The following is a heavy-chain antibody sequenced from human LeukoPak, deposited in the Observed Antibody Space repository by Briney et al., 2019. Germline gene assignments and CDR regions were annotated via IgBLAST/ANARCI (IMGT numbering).Heavy chain of an antibody. CDR2: ISAYNGNT. V-gene: IGHV1-18*01. CDR3: ARDRPGPGIVGATPDFDY. J-gene: IGHJ4*02. D-gene: IGHD1-26*01. Sequence: ASVKVSCKASGYTFTSYGISWVRQAPGQGLEWMGWISAYNGNTNYAQKLQGRVTMTTDTSTSTAYMELRSLRSDDTAVYYCARDRPGPGIVGATPDFDYWGQGTLVTVSS. CDR1: GYTFTSYG.